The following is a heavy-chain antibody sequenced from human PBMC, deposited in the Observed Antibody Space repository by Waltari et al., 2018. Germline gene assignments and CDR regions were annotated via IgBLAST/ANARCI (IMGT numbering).Heavy chain of an antibody. CDR2: IYHSGST. Sequence: QVQLQESGPGLVKPSETLSLTCTVSGYSISSGYYWGGIRQPPGKGLEWIGSIYHSGSTYYNPPLKSRVTISVDTSKNQFPLKRGAVTAADTAVYYWAVGGGYWYFDLWGRGTLVTVSS. J-gene: IGHJ2*01. D-gene: IGHD3-16*01. CDR1: GYSISSGYY. V-gene: IGHV4-38-2*02. CDR3: AVGGGYWYFDL.